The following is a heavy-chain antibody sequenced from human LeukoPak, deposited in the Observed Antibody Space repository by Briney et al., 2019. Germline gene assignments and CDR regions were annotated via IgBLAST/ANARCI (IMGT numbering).Heavy chain of an antibody. J-gene: IGHJ4*02. CDR1: GFIFSSYA. D-gene: IGHD6-25*01. Sequence: GGSLRLSCAASGFIFSSYAIHWVRQAPGKGLEWVAVISSDGRDKHHADSAKGRFTISRDNSKNTLYLQTNSLRAEDTAVYYCARDLRRIAAYYFDYWGQGTLVTVSS. V-gene: IGHV3-30*03. CDR2: ISSDGRDK. CDR3: ARDLRRIAAYYFDY.